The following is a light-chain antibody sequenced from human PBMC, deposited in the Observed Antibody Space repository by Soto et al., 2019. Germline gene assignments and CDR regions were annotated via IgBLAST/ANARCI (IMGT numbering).Light chain of an antibody. CDR1: QSVGRNY. CDR3: LQYAASPLT. CDR2: TAS. V-gene: IGKV3-20*01. Sequence: ENVLTQSPGTLSLSPGERATLSCRASQSVGRNYIAWFQQKPGQAPRLLMHTASVRATGIPDRFSGSGSGSDFTLTISRLEPEDLAVFYCLQYAASPLTFGGWAKVEI. J-gene: IGKJ4*01.